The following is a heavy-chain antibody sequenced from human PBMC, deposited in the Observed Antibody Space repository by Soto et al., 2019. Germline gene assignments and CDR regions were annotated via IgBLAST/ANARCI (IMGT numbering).Heavy chain of an antibody. D-gene: IGHD6-19*01. CDR3: AREPGIAVAGTPYYYYGMDV. J-gene: IGHJ6*01. V-gene: IGHV3-33*08. Sequence: GGSLRLSCAASGFTFSSYAMRWVRQAPGKGLEWVAVIGYDGSNKYYADSVKGRFTISIDNSKNTLYLQMNSLRAEDTAVYYCAREPGIAVAGTPYYYYGMDVWGQGTTVNVSS. CDR1: GFTFSSYA. CDR2: IGYDGSNK.